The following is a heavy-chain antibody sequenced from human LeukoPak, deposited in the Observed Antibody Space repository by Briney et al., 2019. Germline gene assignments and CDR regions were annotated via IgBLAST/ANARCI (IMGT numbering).Heavy chain of an antibody. D-gene: IGHD6-13*01. CDR3: ARGYSSSWFSYYYYYMDV. J-gene: IGHJ6*03. CDR2: ISSGSTYI. V-gene: IGHV3-21*01. Sequence: KSGGSLRLSCAASALTFSDYSMNWVRQAPGKGLEWVAYISSGSTYIYYADSVKGRFTISRDNAQRSMYLQMNSLRAEDTAVYYCARGYSSSWFSYYYYYMDVWGKGTTVTVSS. CDR1: ALTFSDYS.